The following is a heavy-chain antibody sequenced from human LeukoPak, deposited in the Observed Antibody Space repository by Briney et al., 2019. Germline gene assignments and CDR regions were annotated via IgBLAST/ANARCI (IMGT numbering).Heavy chain of an antibody. CDR2: ISSSGSTI. D-gene: IGHD3-10*01. Sequence: PGGSLRLSCAAPGFTFSDYYMSWIRQAPGKGLEWVSYISSSGSTIYYADSVKGRFTISRDNAKNSLYLQMNSLRAEDTAVYYCAREKVIQGRNWFDPWGQGTLVTVSS. V-gene: IGHV3-11*04. CDR1: GFTFSDYY. CDR3: AREKVIQGRNWFDP. J-gene: IGHJ5*02.